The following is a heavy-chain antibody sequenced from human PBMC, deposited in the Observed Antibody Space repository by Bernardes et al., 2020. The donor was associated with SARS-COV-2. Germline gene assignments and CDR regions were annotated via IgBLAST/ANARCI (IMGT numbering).Heavy chain of an antibody. V-gene: IGHV3-23*01. D-gene: IGHD6-6*01. CDR2: ITESSSST. J-gene: IGHJ4*02. CDR1: GFSFSTYV. CDR3: AKLAVRGGSSGHDY. Sequence: GGSLRLSCAASGFSFSTYVMYWVRQAPGGGLQWVSAITESSSSTTYTDSVEGRFTISRDDSKSMVYLHMNSLRADDTAVYYCAKLAVRGGSSGHDYWGQGTLVTVSS.